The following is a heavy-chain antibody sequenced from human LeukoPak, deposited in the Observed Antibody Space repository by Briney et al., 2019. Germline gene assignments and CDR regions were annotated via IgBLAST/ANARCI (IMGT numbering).Heavy chain of an antibody. CDR3: ARHDSSGYYYLNAFDI. Sequence: GGSLRLSCAASGFTVSSNYMSWVRQAPGKGLEWVSVIYSGGSTYYADSVKGRFTISRDNSKNTLYLQMNSLRAEDTAVYYRARHDSSGYYYLNAFDIWGQGTMVTVSS. CDR2: IYSGGST. J-gene: IGHJ3*02. D-gene: IGHD3-22*01. CDR1: GFTVSSNY. V-gene: IGHV3-66*04.